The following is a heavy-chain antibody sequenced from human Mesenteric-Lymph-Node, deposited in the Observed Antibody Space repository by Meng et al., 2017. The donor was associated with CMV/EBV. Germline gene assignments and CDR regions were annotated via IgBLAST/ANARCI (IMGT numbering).Heavy chain of an antibody. CDR2: ISSSGSTI. Sequence: GESLKISCAASGFTFSNAWMSWVRQAPGKGLEWVSYISSSGSTIYYADSVKGRFTISRDNAKNSLYLQMNSLRAEDTAVYYCAGGARQQLYYWGQGTLVTVSS. CDR1: GFTFSNAW. D-gene: IGHD6-13*01. V-gene: IGHV3-11*04. CDR3: AGGARQQLYY. J-gene: IGHJ4*02.